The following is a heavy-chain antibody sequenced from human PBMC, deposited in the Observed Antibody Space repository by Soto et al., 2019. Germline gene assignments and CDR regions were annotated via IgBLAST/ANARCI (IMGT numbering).Heavy chain of an antibody. Sequence: GGSLRLSCAASGFTFSNAWMNWVRQAPGKGLEWVGRIKSKTDGGTTDYAAPVKGRFTISRDDSKNTLYLQMNSLKTEDTAVYYCTTDAPYYDFWSGYFPFDYWGQGTLVTVSS. CDR1: GFTFSNAW. CDR3: TTDAPYYDFWSGYFPFDY. V-gene: IGHV3-15*07. J-gene: IGHJ4*02. CDR2: IKSKTDGGTT. D-gene: IGHD3-3*01.